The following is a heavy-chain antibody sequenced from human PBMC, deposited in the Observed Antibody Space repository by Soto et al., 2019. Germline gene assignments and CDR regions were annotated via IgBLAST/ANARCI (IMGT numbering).Heavy chain of an antibody. CDR3: ARGSYDILTGYYNDWFDP. D-gene: IGHD3-9*01. CDR1: GYTFTSYD. V-gene: IGHV1-8*01. J-gene: IGHJ5*02. Sequence: QVQLVQSGAEVKKPGASVTVSCKASGYTFTSYDINWVRQATGQGLEWMGWMNPISGNTGYAQKFPGRVTMTRNTSITTAYMELSSLRSDDTAVYYCARGSYDILTGYYNDWFDPWGQGTLVTVSS. CDR2: MNPISGNT.